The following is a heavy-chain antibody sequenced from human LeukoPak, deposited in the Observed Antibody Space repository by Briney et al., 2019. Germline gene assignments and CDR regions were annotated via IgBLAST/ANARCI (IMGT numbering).Heavy chain of an antibody. CDR3: ARERIYYGSGGDQTDARLFYYYGMDV. J-gene: IGHJ6*02. D-gene: IGHD3-10*01. CDR2: IYSDGST. V-gene: IGHV3-53*01. CDR1: GFTVSSNC. Sequence: PGGSLRLSCAASGFTVSSNCMSWVRQAPGKGLEWVSVIYSDGSTYYADSVKGRFTISRDNSKNTLYPQMNSLRAEDTAVYYCARERIYYGSGGDQTDARLFYYYGMDVWGQGTTVTVSS.